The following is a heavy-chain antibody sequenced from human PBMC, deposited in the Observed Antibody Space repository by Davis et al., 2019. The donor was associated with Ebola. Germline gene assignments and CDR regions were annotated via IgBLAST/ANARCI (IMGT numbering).Heavy chain of an antibody. D-gene: IGHD3-16*01. J-gene: IGHJ6*02. Sequence: GESLKISCAASGFTFSSYSMNWVRQAPGKGLEWVSSISSGSSYIYYADSLKGRFTISRDNANNSVYLQMNSLRAEDTAVYYCASTGHPGGGDEIPIGSTFYSYGMDVWGQGTTVTVSS. CDR2: ISSGSSYI. CDR3: ASTGHPGGGDEIPIGSTFYSYGMDV. V-gene: IGHV3-21*01. CDR1: GFTFSSYS.